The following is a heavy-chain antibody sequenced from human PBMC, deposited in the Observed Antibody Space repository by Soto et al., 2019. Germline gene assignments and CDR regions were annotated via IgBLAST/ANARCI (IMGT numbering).Heavy chain of an antibody. CDR1: GFTFSSYA. CDR3: ARELCGDFAFGY. V-gene: IGHV3-23*01. J-gene: IGHJ4*02. D-gene: IGHD4-17*01. CDR2: ISGSGGST. Sequence: GGSLRLSCAASGFTFSSYAMSWVRQAPGKGLEWVSAISGSGGSTYYADSVKGRFTISRDNSKNTLYLQMNSLRAEDMAVYYCARELCGDFAFGYWGQGTLVTVSS.